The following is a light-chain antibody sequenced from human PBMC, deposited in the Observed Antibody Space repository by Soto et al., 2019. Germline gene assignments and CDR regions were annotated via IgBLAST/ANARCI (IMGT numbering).Light chain of an antibody. CDR2: GAS. CDR3: LQDINYPWT. CDR1: QGIGNA. Sequence: AIQMTQSPSSLSASVGDRVTISCRASQGIGNALGCYQQKPGKPPKVLIYGASNLQSGVPPRFSGSGSGTDFTLTISSLQPEDSATYYCLQDINYPWTFGQGTKVDNK. V-gene: IGKV1-6*01. J-gene: IGKJ1*01.